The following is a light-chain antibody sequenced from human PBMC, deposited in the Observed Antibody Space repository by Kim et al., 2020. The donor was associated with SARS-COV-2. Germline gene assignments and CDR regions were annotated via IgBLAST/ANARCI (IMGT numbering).Light chain of an antibody. V-gene: IGLV6-57*02. J-gene: IGLJ2*01. CDR3: QSYDSSNQNVV. Sequence: VNISGTRSGGNSAGISGQEYHQRPSGAPPTMIYEVNQKPSGVPDRFSGFIDSSTNAASLTISGLKTEDEADYSCQSYDSSNQNVVFGGGTQLTVL. CDR2: EVN. CDR1: GGNSAGIS.